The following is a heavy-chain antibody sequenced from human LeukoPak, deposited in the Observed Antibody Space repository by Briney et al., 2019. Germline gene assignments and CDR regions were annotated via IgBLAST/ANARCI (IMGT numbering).Heavy chain of an antibody. Sequence: ASETLSLTCTVSGVSISSYYWSWIRQPAGKGLEWIGRIYTSGSTNYNPSLKSRVTMSVDTSKNQFSLKLSSVTAADTAVYYCASTYPYCGGDCYSGPLDAFDIWGQGTMVTVSS. CDR3: ASTYPYCGGDCYSGPLDAFDI. V-gene: IGHV4-4*07. CDR2: IYTSGST. J-gene: IGHJ3*02. CDR1: GVSISSYY. D-gene: IGHD2-21*02.